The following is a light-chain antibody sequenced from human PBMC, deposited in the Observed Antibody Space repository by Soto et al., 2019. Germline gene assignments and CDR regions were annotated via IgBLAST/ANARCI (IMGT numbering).Light chain of an antibody. CDR3: QQDHNWPPQYT. V-gene: IGKV3-15*01. J-gene: IGKJ2*01. CDR2: GAS. Sequence: EIGMMQSPDTLSVAPGERATLSCRASQSIACNLALYQQKPGQAPRLLIHGASNRATGVPARFSGSGSGTEFTRTISSLQSEDFSVYFCQQDHNWPPQYTFGQGTKLQIK. CDR1: QSIACN.